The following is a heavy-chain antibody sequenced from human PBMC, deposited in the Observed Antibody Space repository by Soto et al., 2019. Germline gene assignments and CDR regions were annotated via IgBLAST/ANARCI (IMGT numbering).Heavy chain of an antibody. J-gene: IGHJ5*02. Sequence: QPGGSLRLSCTASGFTFGDYAMSWFRQAPGKGLEWVGFIRSEAYGGTTEYAASVKGRFTISRDDSKSIAYLQMNSLKTEDTAVYYCTRVGSITMVRGVIILNWFDPWGQGTLVTVSS. CDR1: GFTFGDYA. CDR2: IRSEAYGGTT. CDR3: TRVGSITMVRGVIILNWFDP. V-gene: IGHV3-49*03. D-gene: IGHD3-10*01.